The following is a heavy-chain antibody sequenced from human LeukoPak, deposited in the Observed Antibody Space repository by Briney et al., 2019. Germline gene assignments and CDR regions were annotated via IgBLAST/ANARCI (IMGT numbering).Heavy chain of an antibody. Sequence: SVKVSCKASGGTFSSYAISWVRQAPGQGLEWMGGIIPIFGTANYAQKFQGRVTITTDESTSTAYMELSSLRSEDTAVYYCARDLLTRRDGYNPFDYWGQGTLVTVSS. D-gene: IGHD5-24*01. V-gene: IGHV1-69*05. CDR3: ARDLLTRRDGYNPFDY. CDR1: GGTFSSYA. CDR2: IIPIFGTA. J-gene: IGHJ4*02.